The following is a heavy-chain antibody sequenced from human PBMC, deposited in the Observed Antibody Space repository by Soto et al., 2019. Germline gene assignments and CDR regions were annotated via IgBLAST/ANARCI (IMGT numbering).Heavy chain of an antibody. CDR3: ARDEQWLVRSRLRYFQH. CDR2: ISYDGSNK. J-gene: IGHJ1*01. CDR1: GFTFSSYA. D-gene: IGHD6-19*01. Sequence: QVQLVESGGGVVQPGRSLRLSCAASGFTFSSYAMHWVRQAPGKGLEWVAVISYDGSNKYYADSVKGRFTISRDNSKNTLYLQMNSLRAEDTAVYYCARDEQWLVRSRLRYFQHWGQGTLVTVSS. V-gene: IGHV3-30-3*01.